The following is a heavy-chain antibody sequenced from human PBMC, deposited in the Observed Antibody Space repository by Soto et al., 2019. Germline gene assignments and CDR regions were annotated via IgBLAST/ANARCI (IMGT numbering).Heavy chain of an antibody. CDR2: IIPIFGTA. J-gene: IGHJ3*02. V-gene: IGHV1-69*13. D-gene: IGHD2-2*02. CDR3: ARVHTSPYMGSGAFDI. CDR1: GGTFSSYA. Sequence: SVKVSCKASGGTFSSYAISWVRQAPGQGLEWMGGIIPIFGTANYAQKFQGRVTITADESTSTAYMELSSLRSEDTAVYYCARVHTSPYMGSGAFDIWAQRTMVTVSS.